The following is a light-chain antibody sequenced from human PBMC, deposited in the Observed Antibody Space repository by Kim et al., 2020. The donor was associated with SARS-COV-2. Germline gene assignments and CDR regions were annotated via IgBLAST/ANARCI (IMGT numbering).Light chain of an antibody. CDR3: QSYDSSNPLV. V-gene: IGLV6-57*03. J-gene: IGLJ3*02. CDR2: EDN. Sequence: KTVAISCTRRSGSIASNYVQWYQQRPGSAPTTVIYEDNQRPSGVPDRFSGSIDSSSNSASLTISGLKTEDEADYYCQSYDSSNPLVFGGGTQLTVL. CDR1: SGSIASNY.